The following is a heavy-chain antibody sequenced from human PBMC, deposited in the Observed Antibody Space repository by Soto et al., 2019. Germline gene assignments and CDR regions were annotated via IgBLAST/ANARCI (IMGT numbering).Heavy chain of an antibody. CDR3: ARDYYKYYDSSGYYRSPAY. CDR1: GFTFSSYA. V-gene: IGHV3-23*01. CDR2: LSGGGGTT. D-gene: IGHD3-22*01. J-gene: IGHJ4*02. Sequence: GGSLRLSCAASGFTFSSYAMSWVRQAPGKGLEWVSALSGGGGTTYYADSVKGRFTITRDNSKNTLSLQMNSLRAEDTAQYYCARDYYKYYDSSGYYRSPAYWGQGTLVTVSS.